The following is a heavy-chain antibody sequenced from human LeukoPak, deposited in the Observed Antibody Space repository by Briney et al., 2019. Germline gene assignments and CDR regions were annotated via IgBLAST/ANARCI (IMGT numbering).Heavy chain of an antibody. D-gene: IGHD3-3*01. V-gene: IGHV4-61*09. CDR3: ARDLGDFWSGYYLDY. J-gene: IGHJ4*02. Sequence: PSETLSLTCTVSGGSISSGSYYWSWIRQPAGKGLEWIGHIYTSGSTKYNPSLKSRVTISVDTSKNQFSLKLSSVTAADTAVYYCARDLGDFWSGYYLDYWGQGTLVTVSS. CDR2: IYTSGST. CDR1: GGSISSGSYY.